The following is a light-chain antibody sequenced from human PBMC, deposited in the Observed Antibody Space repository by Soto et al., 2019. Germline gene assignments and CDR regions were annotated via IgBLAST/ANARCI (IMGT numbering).Light chain of an antibody. CDR1: QSVSSY. CDR2: DAS. CDR3: QQRSNAPVT. V-gene: IGKV3-11*01. J-gene: IGKJ5*01. Sequence: EIELTQSPATLSSSPGERATLSCRASQSVSSYLAWYQQKPGQAPRLLIYDASNRDTGIPARFSGSGSGTDFTLTISSLEPEDFAAYYCQQRSNAPVTFGQGTRLDIK.